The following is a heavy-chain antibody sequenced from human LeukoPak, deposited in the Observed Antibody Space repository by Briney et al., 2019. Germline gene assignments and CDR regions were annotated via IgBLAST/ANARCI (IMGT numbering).Heavy chain of an antibody. CDR3: ATDSMVTMYSSNPMDV. Sequence: ASVKVSCKVSGYTLTELSMHWVRQAPGKGLEWMGGFDPEDGETIYAQKFQGRVTMTEDTSTDTAYMELSSLRSEDTAVYYCATDSMVTMYSSNPMDVWGKGTTVTVSS. J-gene: IGHJ6*03. CDR2: FDPEDGET. CDR1: GYTLTELS. D-gene: IGHD6-13*01. V-gene: IGHV1-24*01.